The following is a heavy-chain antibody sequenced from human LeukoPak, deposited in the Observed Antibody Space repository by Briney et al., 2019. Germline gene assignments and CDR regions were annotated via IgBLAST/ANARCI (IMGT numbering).Heavy chain of an antibody. D-gene: IGHD4-11*01. V-gene: IGHV3-23*01. CDR1: RFTFSSYA. CDR3: AKESPYGNNRLYYFDY. Sequence: PGGSLRLSCAASRFTFSSYAMSWVRQAPGKGLEWVPGVSGNGAGTYYADSVKGRFAISRDNSGNTVYLQLNSLRAEDTAIYYCAKESPYGNNRLYYFDYWGQGTLVTASS. CDR2: VSGNGAGT. J-gene: IGHJ4*02.